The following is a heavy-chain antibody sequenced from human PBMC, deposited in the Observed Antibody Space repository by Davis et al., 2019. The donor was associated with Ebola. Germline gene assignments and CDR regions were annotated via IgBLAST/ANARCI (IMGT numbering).Heavy chain of an antibody. D-gene: IGHD3-22*01. CDR3: ARELNHYYDSSGYYEDY. CDR1: GYTFTDYF. CDR2: INPSGGST. V-gene: IGHV1-46*01. Sequence: ASVKVSCKASGYTFTDYFVHWVRQAPGQGLEWMGIINPSGGSTSYAQKFQGRVTMTRDTSTSTVYMELSSLRSEDTAVYYCARELNHYYDSSGYYEDYWGQGTLVTVSS. J-gene: IGHJ4*02.